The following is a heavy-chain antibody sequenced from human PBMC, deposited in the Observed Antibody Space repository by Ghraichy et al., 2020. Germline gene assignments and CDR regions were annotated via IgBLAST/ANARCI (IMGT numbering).Heavy chain of an antibody. D-gene: IGHD6-6*01. CDR1: GFTFSSYW. Sequence: GGSLRLSCAASGFTFSSYWMHWVRQAPGKGLVWVSRIHSDGSSTSYADSVKGRFTISRDNAKNTLYLQMNSLRAEDTAVYYCAKARTIHSSPDFDNWGQGTLVTVSS. V-gene: IGHV3-74*01. CDR2: IHSDGSST. J-gene: IGHJ4*02. CDR3: AKARTIHSSPDFDN.